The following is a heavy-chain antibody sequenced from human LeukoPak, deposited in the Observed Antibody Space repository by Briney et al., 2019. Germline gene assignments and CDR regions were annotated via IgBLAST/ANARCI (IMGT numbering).Heavy chain of an antibody. J-gene: IGHJ4*02. V-gene: IGHV3-21*01. CDR2: ISSSSTYI. Sequence: KPGGSLRLSCAASGFPFSDYSMNWVRQAPGKGLAWVSSISSSSTYILYADSVKGPFTISRDNARNTLYLQMNSLRAEDTAVYYCARFETVSVKPFENWGQGTLVTVSS. CDR1: GFPFSDYS. D-gene: IGHD5/OR15-5a*01. CDR3: ARFETVSVKPFEN.